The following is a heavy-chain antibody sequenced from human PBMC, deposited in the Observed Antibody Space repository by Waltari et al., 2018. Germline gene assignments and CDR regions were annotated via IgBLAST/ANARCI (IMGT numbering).Heavy chain of an antibody. CDR1: GFTVSSNY. D-gene: IGHD5-12*01. CDR3: ARNRDGYNYLFDY. Sequence: EVQLVESGGGLIQPGGSLRLSCAASGFTVSSNYMSWVRQAPGKGLEWVSVIYSCGSTYYAYSVKGRFTIARDNSKNTLYLQMNSLRAEDTAVYYCARNRDGYNYLFDYWGQGTLVTVSS. J-gene: IGHJ4*02. V-gene: IGHV3-53*01. CDR2: IYSCGST.